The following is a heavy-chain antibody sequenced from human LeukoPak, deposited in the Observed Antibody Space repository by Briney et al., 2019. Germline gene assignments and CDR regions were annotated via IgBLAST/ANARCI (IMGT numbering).Heavy chain of an antibody. CDR1: EYTFTDYA. Sequence: ASVKVSCKASEYTFTDYAINWVRQAPGQRLEWMGWINAGNGNTRYSQRFQGRVTITRDTSASTAYMELSSLRSEDTAVYYCARGLPYCTNGVCYRWFDPWGQGTLVTVSS. V-gene: IGHV1-3*01. CDR3: ARGLPYCTNGVCYRWFDP. CDR2: INAGNGNT. D-gene: IGHD2-8*01. J-gene: IGHJ5*02.